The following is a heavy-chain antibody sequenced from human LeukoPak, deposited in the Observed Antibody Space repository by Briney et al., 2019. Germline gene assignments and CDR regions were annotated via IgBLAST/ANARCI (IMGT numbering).Heavy chain of an antibody. V-gene: IGHV3-30*02. CDR3: AKNRWGSVATPDS. CDR1: GFTFSSYG. J-gene: IGHJ4*02. Sequence: GGSLRLSCAASGFTFSSYGMHWVRQAPGKGLEWVTFIRYDGSNTYAESVKGRFTISRDNSKNTVYLQMNSLAIEDTAIYYCAKNRWGSVATPDSWGQGTVVTVSS. D-gene: IGHD5-12*01. CDR2: IRYDGSNT.